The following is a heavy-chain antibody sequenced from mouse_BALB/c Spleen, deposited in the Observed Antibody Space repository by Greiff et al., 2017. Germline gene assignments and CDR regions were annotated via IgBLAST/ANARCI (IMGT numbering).Heavy chain of an antibody. CDR3: ARGRTMINDGGAMDY. D-gene: IGHD2-4*01. V-gene: IGHV5-4*02. Sequence: EVKLVESGGGLVKPGGSLKLSCAASGFTFSDYYMYWVRQTPEKRLEWVATISDGGSYTYYPDSVKGRFTISRDNAKNNLYLQMSSLKSEDTAMYYCARGRTMINDGGAMDYWGQGTSVTVSS. J-gene: IGHJ4*01. CDR1: GFTFSDYY. CDR2: ISDGGSYT.